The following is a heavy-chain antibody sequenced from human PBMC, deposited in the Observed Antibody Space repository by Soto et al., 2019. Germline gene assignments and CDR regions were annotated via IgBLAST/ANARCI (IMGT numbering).Heavy chain of an antibody. J-gene: IGHJ6*02. D-gene: IGHD5-18*01. Sequence: QVQLQESGPGLVKPSGTLSLTCAVSGGSISSSNWWSWVRQPPGKGLEWIGEIYHSGRTNYNPSLTSRDTISVDKSKNQFSLKLSSVTAADTAVYYCARVTRDTAMGYGMDVWGQGTTVTVSS. CDR1: GGSISSSNW. CDR3: ARVTRDTAMGYGMDV. V-gene: IGHV4-4*02. CDR2: IYHSGRT.